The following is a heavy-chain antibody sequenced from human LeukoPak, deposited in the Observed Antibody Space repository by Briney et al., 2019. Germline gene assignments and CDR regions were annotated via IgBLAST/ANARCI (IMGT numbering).Heavy chain of an antibody. CDR3: ARTDCSSTSCYSIGPFDY. J-gene: IGHJ4*02. CDR2: ISAYNGNT. CDR1: GYTFTSYG. D-gene: IGHD2-2*01. Sequence: GASVNVSCKASGYTFTSYGISWVRQAPGQGLEWMGWISAYNGNTNYAQKLQGRVTMTTDTSTSTAYMELRSLRSDDTAVYYCARTDCSSTSCYSIGPFDYWGQGTLVTVSS. V-gene: IGHV1-18*01.